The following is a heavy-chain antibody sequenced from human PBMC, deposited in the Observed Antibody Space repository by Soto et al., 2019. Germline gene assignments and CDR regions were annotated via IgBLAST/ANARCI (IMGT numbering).Heavy chain of an antibody. CDR1: GGSISSGGYY. J-gene: IGHJ4*02. V-gene: IGHV4-31*03. CDR3: AREAVQDIVVVVADQGQD. Sequence: QVQLQESGPGLVKPSQTLSLTCTVSGGSISSGGYYWSWIRQHPGKGLEWIGYIYYSGSTYYNPSLKSRVTISVDTSKNQFSLKLSSVTAADTAVYYCAREAVQDIVVVVADQGQDWGQGTLVTVSS. CDR2: IYYSGST. D-gene: IGHD2-15*01.